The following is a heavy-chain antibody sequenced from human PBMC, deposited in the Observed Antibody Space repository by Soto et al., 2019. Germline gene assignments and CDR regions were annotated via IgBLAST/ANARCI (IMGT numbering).Heavy chain of an antibody. J-gene: IGHJ4*02. Sequence: QVQLVQSGAEMKKPGSSVKVSCKVSGDSFSSYAISWVRQAPGEGLEWVGGIIPIFETANYARNFQGRVTSPADASTTTAYLEVTRLRPQDTAVFYCAASDSSSWQHDYWGQGTLITVSS. V-gene: IGHV1-69*01. CDR2: IIPIFETA. D-gene: IGHD6-13*01. CDR1: GDSFSSYA. CDR3: AASDSSSWQHDY.